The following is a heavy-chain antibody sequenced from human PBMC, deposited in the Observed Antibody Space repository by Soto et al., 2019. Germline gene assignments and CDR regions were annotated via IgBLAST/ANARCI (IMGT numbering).Heavy chain of an antibody. Sequence: GGSLRLSCAASGFTFSSYGMHWVRQAPGKGLEWVAVIWYDGSNKYYADSVKGRFTISRDNSKNTLYLQMNSLRAEDTAVYYCARDPMGRFGELDYWGQGTLVTVSS. CDR2: IWYDGSNK. V-gene: IGHV3-33*01. D-gene: IGHD3-10*01. CDR1: GFTFSSYG. CDR3: ARDPMGRFGELDY. J-gene: IGHJ4*02.